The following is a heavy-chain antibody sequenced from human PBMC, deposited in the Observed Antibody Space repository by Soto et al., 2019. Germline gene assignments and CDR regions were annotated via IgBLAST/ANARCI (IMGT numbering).Heavy chain of an antibody. CDR1: GFTFSSYG. CDR3: ARDIIAARAQGYYYYYGMDV. Sequence: GGSLRLSCAASGFTFSSYGMHWVRQAPGKGLEWVAVIWYDGSNKYYAESVKGRFTISRDNSKNTLYLQMNSLRAEDTAVYYCARDIIAARAQGYYYYYGMDVWGQGTTVTVSS. V-gene: IGHV3-33*01. J-gene: IGHJ6*02. D-gene: IGHD6-6*01. CDR2: IWYDGSNK.